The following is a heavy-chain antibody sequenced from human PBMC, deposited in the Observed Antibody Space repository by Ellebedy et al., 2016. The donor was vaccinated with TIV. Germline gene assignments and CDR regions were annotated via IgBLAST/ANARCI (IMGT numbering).Heavy chain of an antibody. Sequence: SETLSLTCTVSGYSISSGYYWGWIRQPPGKGLEWIGSIYHSGSTYYNPSLKSRVTISVDTSKNQFSLKLSSVTAADTAVYYCARGRGYSYGYTGYYYMDVWGKGTTVTVSS. CDR2: IYHSGST. V-gene: IGHV4-38-2*02. CDR1: GYSISSGYY. J-gene: IGHJ6*03. D-gene: IGHD5-18*01. CDR3: ARGRGYSYGYTGYYYMDV.